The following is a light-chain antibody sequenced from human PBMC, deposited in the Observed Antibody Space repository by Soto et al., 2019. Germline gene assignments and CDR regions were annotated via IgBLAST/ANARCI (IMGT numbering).Light chain of an antibody. Sequence: EIVLTQSPGTLSLSPGERATLSCRASQSVSSYLAWYQQKPGQAPRLLIYDASNRATGIPARFSGSGSGTEFTLTISSLQSEDFAVYYCQQYNTWPRTFGQGTKVDIK. CDR2: DAS. CDR1: QSVSSY. CDR3: QQYNTWPRT. J-gene: IGKJ1*01. V-gene: IGKV3-11*01.